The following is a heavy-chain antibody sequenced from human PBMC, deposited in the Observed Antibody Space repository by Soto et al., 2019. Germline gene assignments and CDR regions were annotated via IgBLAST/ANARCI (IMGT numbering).Heavy chain of an antibody. CDR2: ISSSGSYI. D-gene: IGHD6-13*01. V-gene: IGHV3-21*01. CDR3: ARGQLVLDGGGHY. CDR1: GFTFSSYS. J-gene: IGHJ4*02. Sequence: PGGSLRLSCSASGFTFSSYSMNWVRQAPGKGLEWVSSISSSGSYIYYADSVKGRFTISRDNAKNSLYLQMNSLRAEDTAVYYCARGQLVLDGGGHYWGQGTLVTVSS.